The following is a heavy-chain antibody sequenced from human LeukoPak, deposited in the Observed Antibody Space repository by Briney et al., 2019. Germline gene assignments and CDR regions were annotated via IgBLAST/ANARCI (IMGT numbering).Heavy chain of an antibody. J-gene: IGHJ3*02. CDR3: ARRMKLAAKGDAFDI. CDR1: GGSISSGGYY. CDR2: IYHSGST. V-gene: IGHV4-30-2*01. D-gene: IGHD2-15*01. Sequence: SQTLSLTCTVSGGSISSGGYYWSWIRQPPGKGLEWIGYIYHSGSTYYNPSLKSRVTISIDASRSHFSLKVNSVTAADTAVYYCARRMKLAAKGDAFDIWGQGTMVTVSS.